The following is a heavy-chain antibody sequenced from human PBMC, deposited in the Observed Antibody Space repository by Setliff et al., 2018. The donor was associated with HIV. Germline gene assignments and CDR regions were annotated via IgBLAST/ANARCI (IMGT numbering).Heavy chain of an antibody. D-gene: IGHD3-10*01. Sequence: GASVKVSCKASGYTFTGHDMHWVRQAPGQGLEWMGWLNHNSGDTNSARKFQGRVTMTRDTSTSTVYMDLTSLRSEDTAVYFCARARQGSGSFDNWGQGTLVTVSS. J-gene: IGHJ4*02. CDR1: GYTFTGHD. CDR2: LNHNSGDT. V-gene: IGHV1-2*02. CDR3: ARARQGSGSFDN.